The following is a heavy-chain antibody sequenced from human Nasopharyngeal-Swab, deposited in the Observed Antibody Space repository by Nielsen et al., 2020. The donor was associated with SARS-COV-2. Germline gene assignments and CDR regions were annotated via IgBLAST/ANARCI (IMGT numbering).Heavy chain of an antibody. Sequence: SVKVSCKASGGTFSSYAISWVRQAPGQGLEWMGGIIPIFGTANYAQKFQGRVTMTEDTSTDTAYMELSSLRSEDTAVYYCATTSALTIAVGGEGAFDIWGQGTMVTVSS. J-gene: IGHJ3*02. CDR3: ATTSALTIAVGGEGAFDI. D-gene: IGHD6-19*01. CDR2: IIPIFGTA. CDR1: GGTFSSYA. V-gene: IGHV1-69*06.